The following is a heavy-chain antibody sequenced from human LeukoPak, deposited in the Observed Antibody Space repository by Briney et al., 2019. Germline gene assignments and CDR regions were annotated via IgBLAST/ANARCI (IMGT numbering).Heavy chain of an antibody. Sequence: PSETLSLTCAVYGGSFSGYYWSWIRQPPGKGLEWIGEINHSGSTNYNPSLKSRVTISVDTSKNQFSLKLSSVTAADTAVYYCAGHPFPWGFDIWGQGTMVTVSS. CDR1: GGSFSGYY. J-gene: IGHJ3*02. D-gene: IGHD3-16*01. V-gene: IGHV4-34*01. CDR3: AGHPFPWGFDI. CDR2: INHSGST.